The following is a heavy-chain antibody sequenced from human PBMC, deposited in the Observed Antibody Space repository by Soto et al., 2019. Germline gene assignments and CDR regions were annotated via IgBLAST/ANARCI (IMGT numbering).Heavy chain of an antibody. CDR1: GGSISSGGYS. D-gene: IGHD2-15*01. Sequence: QLQLQESGSGLVKPSQTLSLTCAVSGGSISSGGYSWRWMRQPPGTGLEWIGYIYHSGSTYYNPSLMSRVTISVDRSTNQFSLKLSSVTAADTAVYYCATYEGYCSGGSCLPIDYWGEGTLVTVSS. CDR2: IYHSGST. J-gene: IGHJ4*02. CDR3: ATYEGYCSGGSCLPIDY. V-gene: IGHV4-30-2*01.